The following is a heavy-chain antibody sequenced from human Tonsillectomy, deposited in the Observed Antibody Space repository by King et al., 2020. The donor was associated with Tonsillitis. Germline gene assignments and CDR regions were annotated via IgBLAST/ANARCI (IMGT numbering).Heavy chain of an antibody. D-gene: IGHD3-22*01. J-gene: IGHJ4*02. Sequence: QLVQSGAEVKKPGASVKVSCKASGYTFPTYCISWVRQAPGQGLEWMGRINAYSGNTNYAQKLQGRVTMATDTSTSTAYMELRSLRSDDTAVYYCARAREDYYDSSGYDYWGQGTLVTVSS. CDR3: ARAREDYYDSSGYDY. CDR2: INAYSGNT. CDR1: GYTFPTYC. V-gene: IGHV1-18*04.